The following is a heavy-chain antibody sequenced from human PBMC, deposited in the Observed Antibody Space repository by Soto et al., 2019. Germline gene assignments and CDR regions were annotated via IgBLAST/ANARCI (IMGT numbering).Heavy chain of an antibody. CDR2: ISESGGGT. J-gene: IGHJ6*02. CDR3: ATLRILVEPTC. Sequence: EVQLLESGGGLVQPGGSLRLSCAASGITFSTYAMRWVRQASGKGLESVSVISESGGGTFYADSVKGRFTISRENSKNTLYLQMNSLRAEETAVYYCATLRILVEPTCWGQGTTVTVPS. D-gene: IGHD2-15*01. V-gene: IGHV3-23*01. CDR1: GITFSTYA.